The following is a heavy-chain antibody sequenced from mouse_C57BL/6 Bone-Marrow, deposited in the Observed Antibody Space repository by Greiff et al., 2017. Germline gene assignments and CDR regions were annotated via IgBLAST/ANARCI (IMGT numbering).Heavy chain of an antibody. CDR1: GFSFNTSA. CDR2: IRSKRHHYAT. D-gene: IGHD1-1*01. V-gene: IGHV10-1*01. CDR3: VRKGIYYYGSSPYYAMDY. Sequence: EVQLVESGGGLVQPKGSLKLSCAASGFSFNTSAMNWVRQAPGTGLDWVARIRSKRHHYATYYADSVNYRFNISCDDSESMLYLQMNNLKTEDTAMYYCVRKGIYYYGSSPYYAMDYWGQGTSVTVSS. J-gene: IGHJ4*01.